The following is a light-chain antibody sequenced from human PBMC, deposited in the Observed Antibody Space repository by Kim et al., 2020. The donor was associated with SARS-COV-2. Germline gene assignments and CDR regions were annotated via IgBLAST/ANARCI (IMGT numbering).Light chain of an antibody. Sequence: QSVTISCIGTSSDIGTYNRVSWYQQPPGTAPKLMVYDVSTRPSGVPDRFSGSKSGNTASLTISGLQAEDEADYYCSSRTSSSTYVLFGGGTQLTVL. V-gene: IGLV2-18*02. CDR3: SSRTSSSTYVL. J-gene: IGLJ3*02. CDR1: SSDIGTYNR. CDR2: DVS.